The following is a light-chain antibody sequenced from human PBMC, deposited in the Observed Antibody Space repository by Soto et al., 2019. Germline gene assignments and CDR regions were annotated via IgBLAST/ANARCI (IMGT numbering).Light chain of an antibody. J-gene: IGKJ4*01. CDR3: QQYYSTPLT. CDR2: WAS. Sequence: DIVMTQSPDSLAVSLGERATINCKSRQSVLYSSNNKNYLAWYQQKPGQPPKLLIYWASTRESGVPDRFSGSGSGTDFTLPISTLQAEDVAVYYCQQYYSTPLTFGGGTRWIS. V-gene: IGKV4-1*01. CDR1: QSVLYSSNNKNY.